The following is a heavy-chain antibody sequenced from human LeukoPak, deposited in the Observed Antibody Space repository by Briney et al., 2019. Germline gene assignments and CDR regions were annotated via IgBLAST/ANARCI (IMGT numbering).Heavy chain of an antibody. CDR1: GYTFTSYG. CDR2: ISAYNGNT. J-gene: IGHJ4*02. CDR3: ARDDSGWYEDY. D-gene: IGHD6-19*01. V-gene: IGHV1-18*01. Sequence: ASVTVSCKASGYTFTSYGISWVRQAPGQGLERMGWISAYNGNTNYAQKLQGRVTMTTDTSTSTAYMELRSLRSDDTAVYYCARDDSGWYEDYWGQGTLVTVSS.